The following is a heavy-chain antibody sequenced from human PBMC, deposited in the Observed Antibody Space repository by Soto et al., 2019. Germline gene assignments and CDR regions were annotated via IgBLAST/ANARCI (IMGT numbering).Heavy chain of an antibody. CDR3: ARDQCSSASCYEGDFDY. J-gene: IGHJ4*02. Sequence: QVQLVQSGAEVKKPGASVKVSCKASGYTFTSYAMQWVRQAPGQRLEWMGWVNAGNGNTKYSQEFQGRVTITRATPASTAYMELSSLRSEDTAVYYCARDQCSSASCYEGDFDYWGQGTLVTVSS. V-gene: IGHV1-3*01. CDR1: GYTFTSYA. CDR2: VNAGNGNT. D-gene: IGHD2-2*01.